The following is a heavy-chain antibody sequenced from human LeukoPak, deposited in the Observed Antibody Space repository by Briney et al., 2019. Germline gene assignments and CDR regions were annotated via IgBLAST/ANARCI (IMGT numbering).Heavy chain of an antibody. J-gene: IGHJ4*02. CDR3: ARDRGYSSGWYFWY. D-gene: IGHD6-19*01. V-gene: IGHV1-2*06. Sequence: GASVKVSCEASGYTFTGYYMHWVRQAPGQGLEWMGRINPNSGGTNYAQKFQGRVTMTRDTSISTAYMELSRLRSDDTAVYYCARDRGYSSGWYFWYWGQGTLVTVSS. CDR2: INPNSGGT. CDR1: GYTFTGYY.